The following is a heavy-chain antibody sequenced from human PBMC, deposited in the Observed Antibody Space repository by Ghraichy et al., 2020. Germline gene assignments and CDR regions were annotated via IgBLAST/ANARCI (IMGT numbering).Heavy chain of an antibody. V-gene: IGHV4-59*01. D-gene: IGHD2-21*01. CDR2: IYYSGST. CDR1: GGSISSYY. Sequence: SETLSLTCTVSGGSISSYYWSWIRQPPGKGLEWIGYIYYSGSTNYNPSLKSRVTISVDTSKNQFSLKLSSVTAADTAVYYCARDAQFPLHAFDIWGQGTMVTVSS. J-gene: IGHJ3*02. CDR3: ARDAQFPLHAFDI.